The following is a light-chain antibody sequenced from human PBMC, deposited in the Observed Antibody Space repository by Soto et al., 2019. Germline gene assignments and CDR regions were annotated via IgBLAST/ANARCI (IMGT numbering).Light chain of an antibody. CDR1: HSIIKW. J-gene: IGKJ4*01. V-gene: IGKV1-5*03. CDR3: QQYNTFLT. Sequence: IQMTQSPTTRSASXXXXXXXXXRASHSIIKWLAWYQQKPGKAPNLLIYEASTLQSGVPSRFSGSGSGTEFTLTISSLQPDDSATYYCQQYNTFLTFGGGTKVDIK. CDR2: EAS.